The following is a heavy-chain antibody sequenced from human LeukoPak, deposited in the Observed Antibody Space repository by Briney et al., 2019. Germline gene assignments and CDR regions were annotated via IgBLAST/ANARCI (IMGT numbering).Heavy chain of an antibody. V-gene: IGHV1-24*01. CDR1: GYTLTELS. D-gene: IGHD2-2*02. J-gene: IGHJ6*03. Sequence: ASVKVSCKVSGYTLTELSMHWVRQAPGKGLEWMEGFDPEDGETIYAQKFQGRVTMTEDTSTDTAYMELSSLRSEDTAVYYCAREESVPAAIPSEYYYYYMDVWGKGTTVTVSS. CDR3: AREESVPAAIPSEYYYYYMDV. CDR2: FDPEDGET.